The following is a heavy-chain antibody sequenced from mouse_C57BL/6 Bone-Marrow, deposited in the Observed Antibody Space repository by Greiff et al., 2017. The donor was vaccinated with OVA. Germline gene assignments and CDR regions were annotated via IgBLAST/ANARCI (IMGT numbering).Heavy chain of an antibody. V-gene: IGHV3-8*01. CDR2: ISYSGST. Sequence: EVQLVESGPGLAKPSQTLSLTCSVTGYSITSDYWNWIRKFPGNKLEYMGYISYSGSTYYNPSLKSRISITRDTSKNQYYLQLNSVTTEDTATYYCARSVFITTVVAPYYFDYWGQGTTLTVSS. CDR3: ARSVFITTVVAPYYFDY. CDR1: GYSITSDY. J-gene: IGHJ2*01. D-gene: IGHD1-1*01.